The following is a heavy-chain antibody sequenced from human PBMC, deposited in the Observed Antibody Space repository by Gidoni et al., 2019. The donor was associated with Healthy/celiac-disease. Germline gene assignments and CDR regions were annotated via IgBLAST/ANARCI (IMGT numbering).Heavy chain of an antibody. CDR3: ARDRLSSGWFPLDY. D-gene: IGHD6-19*01. CDR1: GYTFTSYA. Sequence: QVQLVQSGAEEKKPGASVKVSCKASGYTFTSYAMHWVRQAPGQRLEWMGWINAGNGNTKYSQKFQGRVTITRDTSASTAYMELSSLRSEDTAVYYCARDRLSSGWFPLDYWGQGTLVTVSS. CDR2: INAGNGNT. J-gene: IGHJ4*02. V-gene: IGHV1-3*05.